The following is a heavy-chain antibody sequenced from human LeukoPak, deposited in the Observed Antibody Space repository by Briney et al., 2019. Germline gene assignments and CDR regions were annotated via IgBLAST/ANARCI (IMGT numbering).Heavy chain of an antibody. V-gene: IGHV1-18*01. Sequence: ASVKVSCKASGYTFNSYGISWVRQAPGQGLEWMGWISAYNGHTNYAQKFQGRVTMTTDTSTSTAYMDLRSLRSDDTAVYYCARANYYDSSGYRYYFDYWGQGTLVTVSS. CDR2: ISAYNGHT. D-gene: IGHD3-22*01. CDR1: GYTFNSYG. CDR3: ARANYYDSSGYRYYFDY. J-gene: IGHJ4*02.